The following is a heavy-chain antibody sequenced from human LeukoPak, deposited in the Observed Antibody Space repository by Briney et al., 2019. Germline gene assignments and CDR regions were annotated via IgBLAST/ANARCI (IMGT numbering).Heavy chain of an antibody. J-gene: IGHJ4*02. CDR1: GYTFTSYG. CDR3: ARLSAATLDY. D-gene: IGHD2-15*01. Sequence: GASVKVSCKASGYTFTSYGISWVRQMPGKGLEWMGIIYPGDSDTRYSPSFQGQVTISADKSISTAYLQWSSLKASDTAMYYCARLSAATLDYWGQGTLVTVSS. V-gene: IGHV5-51*01. CDR2: IYPGDSDT.